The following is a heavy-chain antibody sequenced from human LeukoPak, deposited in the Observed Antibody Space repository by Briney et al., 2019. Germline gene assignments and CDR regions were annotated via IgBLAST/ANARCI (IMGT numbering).Heavy chain of an antibody. J-gene: IGHJ4*02. D-gene: IGHD3-22*01. Sequence: SETLSLTCTVSGGSISSYYWSWIRQPAGKGLEWIGRIYTSGSTNYSPSLKSRVTISVDTSKNQFSLKLSSVTAADTAVYYCARDSSENPSAYWGQGTLVTVSS. V-gene: IGHV4-4*07. CDR1: GGSISSYY. CDR2: IYTSGST. CDR3: ARDSSENPSAY.